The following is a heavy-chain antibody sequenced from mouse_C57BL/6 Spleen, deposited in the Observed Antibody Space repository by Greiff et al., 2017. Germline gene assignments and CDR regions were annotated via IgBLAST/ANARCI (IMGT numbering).Heavy chain of an antibody. J-gene: IGHJ4*01. CDR2: IHPNSGST. CDR1: GYTFTSYW. Sequence: QVQLQQPGAELVKPGASVTLSCKASGYTFTSYWMHWVKQRPGQGLEWIGMIHPNSGSTNYNEKFKSKATLTVDKSSSTAYMQLSSLTSEDSAVYYCARSYYSNGMDYWGQGTSVTVSS. D-gene: IGHD2-5*01. CDR3: ARSYYSNGMDY. V-gene: IGHV1-64*01.